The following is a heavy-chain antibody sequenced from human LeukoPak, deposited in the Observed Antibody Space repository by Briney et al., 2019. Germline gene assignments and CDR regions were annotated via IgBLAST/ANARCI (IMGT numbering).Heavy chain of an antibody. CDR3: ARGYDYGDYMGDFDY. CDR1: GYTFTSYP. J-gene: IGHJ4*02. Sequence: GASVKVSCKASGYTFTSYPISWVRQAPGQGLEWMGWITTYNGNTNYARKLQGRVTMTTDTSTRTAYMDLRGLRSDDTAVYYCARGYDYGDYMGDFDYWGQGTLVTASS. CDR2: ITTYNGNT. V-gene: IGHV1-18*01. D-gene: IGHD4-17*01.